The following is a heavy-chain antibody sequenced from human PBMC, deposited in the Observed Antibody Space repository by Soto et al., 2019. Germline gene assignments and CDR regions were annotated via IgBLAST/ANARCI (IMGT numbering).Heavy chain of an antibody. CDR1: GASVRADGYY. D-gene: IGHD5-12*01. Sequence: LSRTCSVSGASVRADGYYWSWIRQPPGTARGWDGYMWYRGSGGNTPSLSSVVTPSAITSNNQYSTILRSVTAADTDVYFCARLSQLAPVDNHYSHRLDVWGQGTTVTVSS. CDR3: ARLSQLAPVDNHYSHRLDV. V-gene: IGHV4-61*08. J-gene: IGHJ6*02. CDR2: MWYRGSG.